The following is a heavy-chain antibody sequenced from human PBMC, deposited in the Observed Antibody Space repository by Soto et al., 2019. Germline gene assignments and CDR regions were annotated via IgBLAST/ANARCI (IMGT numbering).Heavy chain of an antibody. CDR2: SRDKAQGYST. J-gene: IGHJ6*02. V-gene: IGHV3-72*01. CDR1: GFTLSDHY. D-gene: IGHD6-13*01. CDR3: ARGLRSSGYAMDV. Sequence: PGGSLRLSCAGSGFTLSDHYIDWVRQAPGKGLEWVGRSRDKAQGYSTAYAASVKGRFTTSRDNAKNSLYLQMNSLRAEDTAVHYCARGLRSSGYAMDVWGQGTTVTVSS.